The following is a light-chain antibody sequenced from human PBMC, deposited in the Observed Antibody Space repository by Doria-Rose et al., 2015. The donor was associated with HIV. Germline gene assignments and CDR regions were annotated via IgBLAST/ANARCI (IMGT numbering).Light chain of an antibody. J-gene: IGKJ1*01. CDR2: GSS. CDR3: QQYGSSPT. CDR1: QSVRSSY. V-gene: IGKV3-20*01. Sequence: EIVLMQSPDTLSLSPGERATLSCRASQSVRSSYLAWYQQKPSQEPRLLIFGSSNRGGGIPDRFSGSGSGTDFTLTINRLEPEDFVVYYCQQYGSSPTFGQGTKVEIK.